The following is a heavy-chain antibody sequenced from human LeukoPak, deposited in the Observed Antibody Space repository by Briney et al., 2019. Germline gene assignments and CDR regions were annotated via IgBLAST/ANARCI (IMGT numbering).Heavy chain of an antibody. V-gene: IGHV3-23*01. D-gene: IGHD2/OR15-2a*01. Sequence: GGSLRLSCAASGFTFSSYSMNWVRQAPGRGLEWVSAISNSGGRTYYADSVKGRFTISRDNSKNTLYLQMNSLRDDDAGVYYCAKRMGYDFGHFDYWGQGALVTVSS. CDR2: ISNSGGRT. J-gene: IGHJ4*02. CDR1: GFTFSSYS. CDR3: AKRMGYDFGHFDY.